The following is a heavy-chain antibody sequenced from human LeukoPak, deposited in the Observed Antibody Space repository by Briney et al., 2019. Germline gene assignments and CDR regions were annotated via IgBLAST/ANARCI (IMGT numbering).Heavy chain of an antibody. CDR1: GYAISSGYY. CDR3: ARGVPYSSSWYFAFDM. D-gene: IGHD6-13*01. J-gene: IGHJ3*02. Sequence: SETLSLTCTVSGYAISSGYYWGWIRQPPGKGLEWIGSIFHSGNTYFNPSLKSRITISVDSSKNQFSLKLTPVPAADTAVYYCARGVPYSSSWYFAFDMWGQGTMFTVSS. V-gene: IGHV4-38-2*02. CDR2: IFHSGNT.